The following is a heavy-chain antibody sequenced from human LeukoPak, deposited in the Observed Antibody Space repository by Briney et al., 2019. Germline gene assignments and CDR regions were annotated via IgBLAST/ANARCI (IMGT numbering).Heavy chain of an antibody. Sequence: HRASVKVSCKASGYTFTSYYMHWVRQAPGQGLEWMGIINPSGGSTSYAQKFQGRVTMTRDTSTSTVYMELSSLRSEDTAVYYCARGPWGYCGGDCFSGYYYYGMDVWGQGTTVTVSS. CDR3: ARGPWGYCGGDCFSGYYYYGMDV. CDR1: GYTFTSYY. J-gene: IGHJ6*02. D-gene: IGHD2-21*02. CDR2: INPSGGST. V-gene: IGHV1-46*01.